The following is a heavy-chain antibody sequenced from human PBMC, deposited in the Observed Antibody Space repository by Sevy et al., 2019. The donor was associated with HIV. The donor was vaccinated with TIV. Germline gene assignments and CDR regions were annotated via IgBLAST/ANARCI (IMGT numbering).Heavy chain of an antibody. Sequence: GGSLRLSCAASGFNFSTYSMNWVRQAPGKGLEWLSSISDDSRYIYYSDSVKGRFTISRANAKNLLFLQMNNLRVEDTAIYYYARDFTIFGVVSGIDYWGQGNLVTVSS. D-gene: IGHD3-3*01. CDR1: GFNFSTYS. CDR2: ISDDSRYI. V-gene: IGHV3-21*04. CDR3: ARDFTIFGVVSGIDY. J-gene: IGHJ4*01.